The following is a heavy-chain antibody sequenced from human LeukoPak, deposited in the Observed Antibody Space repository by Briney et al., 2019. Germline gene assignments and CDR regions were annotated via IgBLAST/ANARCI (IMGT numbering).Heavy chain of an antibody. CDR3: ARDLGGVVPAAHFDY. D-gene: IGHD2-2*01. V-gene: IGHV1-46*01. J-gene: IGHJ4*02. CDR2: INPSGGST. Sequence: ASVKVSFKASGYTFTSYYMHWVRQAPGQGLEWMGIINPSGGSTSYAQKFQGRVTMTRDTSTSTVYMELSSLRSEDTAVYYCARDLGGVVPAAHFDYWGQGTLVTVSS. CDR1: GYTFTSYY.